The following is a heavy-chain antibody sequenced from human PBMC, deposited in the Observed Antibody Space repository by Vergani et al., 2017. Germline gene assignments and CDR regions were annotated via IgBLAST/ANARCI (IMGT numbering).Heavy chain of an antibody. Sequence: VKLVESGGGLVKTGGSLRLSCAASGFTFSSYSMNWVRQAPGKGLEWVSSISSSSSYIYYADAVKGRFTISRDNSKNSLYLQMNSLRAEDTAVYYCARADKWLRFAPAPPDYWGQGTLVTVSS. V-gene: IGHV3-21*01. D-gene: IGHD5-12*01. CDR2: ISSSSSYI. CDR3: ARADKWLRFAPAPPDY. J-gene: IGHJ4*02. CDR1: GFTFSSYS.